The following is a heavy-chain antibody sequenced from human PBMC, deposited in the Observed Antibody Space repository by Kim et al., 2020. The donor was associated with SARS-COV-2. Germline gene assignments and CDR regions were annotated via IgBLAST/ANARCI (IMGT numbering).Heavy chain of an antibody. CDR1: GFTFTNYG. V-gene: IGHV3-30*18. CDR2: ILHDGTNT. J-gene: IGHJ4*02. CDR3: AKQGYEPSVVTFYLDH. D-gene: IGHD3-16*02. Sequence: GGSLRLSCAASGFTFTNYGIHWVRQAPGKGLEWVASILHDGTNTYYAESVKGRFTISKDNSKNTLYLQMNSLRGEDTAVYYCAKQGYEPSVVTFYLDHWGQGPLVAVSS.